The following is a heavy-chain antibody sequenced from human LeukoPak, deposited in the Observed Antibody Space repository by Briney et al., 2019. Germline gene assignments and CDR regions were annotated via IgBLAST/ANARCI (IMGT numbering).Heavy chain of an antibody. CDR1: GFTFSSYA. V-gene: IGHV3-23*01. CDR2: ISGSGGST. CDR3: AKVKSSGWYYFDY. J-gene: IGHJ4*02. D-gene: IGHD6-19*01. Sequence: GGSLRLSCAASGFTFSSYAIRWVRQTPGKGLEWASAISGSGGSTYYADSVKGRFPISRDNSKNTLYLQMNSLRAEDTAVYYCAKVKSSGWYYFDYWGQGTLVTVSS.